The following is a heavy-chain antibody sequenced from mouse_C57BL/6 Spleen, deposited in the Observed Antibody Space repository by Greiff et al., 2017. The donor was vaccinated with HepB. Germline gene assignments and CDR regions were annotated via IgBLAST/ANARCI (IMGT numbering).Heavy chain of an antibody. CDR2: ISYDGSN. CDR1: GYSITSGYY. CDR3: AREEYYFDY. J-gene: IGHJ2*01. Sequence: EVHLVESGPGLVKPSQSLSLTCSVTGYSITSGYYWNWIRQFPGNKLEWMGYISYDGSNNYNPSLKNRISITRDTSKNQFFLKLNSVTTEDTATYYCAREEYYFDYWGQGTTLTVSS. V-gene: IGHV3-6*01.